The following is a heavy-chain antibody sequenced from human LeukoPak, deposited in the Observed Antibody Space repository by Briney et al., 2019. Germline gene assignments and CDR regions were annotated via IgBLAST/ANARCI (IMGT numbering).Heavy chain of an antibody. CDR3: AKVRVGTAHFDY. D-gene: IGHD2-15*01. V-gene: IGHV3-30*18. CDR2: ISHDGSNK. J-gene: IGHJ4*02. CDR1: GFTFSSYG. Sequence: GRSLRLSCAASGFTFSSYGMHWVRQAPGKGLEWVAVISHDGSNKNYADSVKGRFTISRDNSKNTLYLQMNSLRPEDTAVYYCAKVRVGTAHFDYWGQGTLVTVSS.